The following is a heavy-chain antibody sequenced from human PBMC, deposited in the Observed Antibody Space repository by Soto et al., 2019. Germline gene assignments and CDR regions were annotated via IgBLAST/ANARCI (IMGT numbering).Heavy chain of an antibody. V-gene: IGHV1-69*01. CDR3: ARGLVRLCRSTSCYLPPFDY. CDR1: GGTFSSYA. Sequence: QVQLVQSGAEVKKPGSSVKVSCKASGGTFSSYAISWVRQAPGQGLEWMGGIIPIFGTANYAQKFQGRVTITADESTSTAYMELSSLRSEDTAVYYCARGLVRLCRSTSCYLPPFDYWGQGTLVTVSS. CDR2: IIPIFGTA. J-gene: IGHJ4*02. D-gene: IGHD2-2*01.